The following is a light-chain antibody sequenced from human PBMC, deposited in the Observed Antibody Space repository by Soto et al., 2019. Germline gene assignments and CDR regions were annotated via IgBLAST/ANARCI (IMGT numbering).Light chain of an antibody. CDR1: SSDVGGYNY. V-gene: IGLV2-8*01. J-gene: IGLJ2*01. Sequence: QSALTQPPSASGSPGQSVTISCTGTSSDVGGYNYVSWYQQHPGKAPKLMIYEVTKRPSGVPDRFSGSKSDNTASPTVSGLQAEDEADYYCSSYAGSNNVVFGGGTKMTVL. CDR3: SSYAGSNNVV. CDR2: EVT.